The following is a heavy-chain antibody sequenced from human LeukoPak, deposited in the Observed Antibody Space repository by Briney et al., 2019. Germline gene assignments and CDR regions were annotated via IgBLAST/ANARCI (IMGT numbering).Heavy chain of an antibody. CDR1: GYSISNDYY. CDR3: ARIWGYCSRNNCRNARGLPY. J-gene: IGHJ4*02. Sequence: SETLSLTCSVSGYSISNDYYWGWTRQPPGKGLEWIGSIYHSGITYYNASLKSRVVISVDTSKNQFSLKLSSVSAADTAVYYCARIWGYCSRNNCRNARGLPYWGQGTLVTVSS. D-gene: IGHD2-2*01. V-gene: IGHV4-38-2*02. CDR2: IYHSGIT.